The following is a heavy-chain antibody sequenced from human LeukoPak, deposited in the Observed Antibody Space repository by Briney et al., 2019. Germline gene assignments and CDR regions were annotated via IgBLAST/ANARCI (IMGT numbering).Heavy chain of an antibody. J-gene: IGHJ4*02. V-gene: IGHV1-69*05. Sequence: SVKVSCKASGRSFSTYAISWVRQAPGQGLEWMGGIIPTFGTTNYAQKFQGRVTITTDEVTTTAYTAYMELSSLRSEDTAVYYCSNNAFGDYAFDYWRQGTLVTVSS. CDR2: IIPTFGTT. CDR1: GRSFSTYA. D-gene: IGHD4-17*01. CDR3: SNNAFGDYAFDY.